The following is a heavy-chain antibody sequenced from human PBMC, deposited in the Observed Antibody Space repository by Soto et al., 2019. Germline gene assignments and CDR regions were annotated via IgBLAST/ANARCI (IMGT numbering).Heavy chain of an antibody. CDR3: ARSTQDYYDSSGYRARLYYYYGMDV. CDR2: IYYSGST. CDR1: GGSISSYY. J-gene: IGHJ6*02. D-gene: IGHD3-22*01. Sequence: PSETLYLTCTVSGGSISSYYWSWIRQPPGKGLEWIGYIYYSGSTNYNPSLKSRVTISVDTSKNQFSLKLSSVTAADTAVYYCARSTQDYYDSSGYRARLYYYYGMDVWGQGTTVTVSS. V-gene: IGHV4-59*01.